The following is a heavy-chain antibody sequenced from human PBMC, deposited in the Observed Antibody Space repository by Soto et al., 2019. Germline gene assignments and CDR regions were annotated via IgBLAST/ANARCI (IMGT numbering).Heavy chain of an antibody. V-gene: IGHV3-30-3*01. CDR1: GFTFSSYA. CDR3: ARGITLDD. Sequence: PGGSLRLSCAASGFTFSSYAMHWVRQAPGKGLEWVAVISYDGSNKYYADSVKGRFTISRDNSKNTLYLQMNSLRAEDTAVYYCARGITLDDWGQRTLVTVSS. CDR2: ISYDGSNK. J-gene: IGHJ4*02.